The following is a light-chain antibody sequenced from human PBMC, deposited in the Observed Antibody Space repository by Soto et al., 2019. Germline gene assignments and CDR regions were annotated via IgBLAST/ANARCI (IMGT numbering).Light chain of an antibody. CDR3: QQYESSPRT. CDR2: HTS. CDR1: QTIDNT. V-gene: IGKV3-20*01. J-gene: IGKJ1*01. Sequence: EIVMTQSPATLSLSPGERATLSCRASQTIDNTLAWYQRKPGQAPRLLVYHTSNRATGIPDRFSASGSGTDFTLTISRLEPEDFAVYYCQQYESSPRTFGQGTKVDIK.